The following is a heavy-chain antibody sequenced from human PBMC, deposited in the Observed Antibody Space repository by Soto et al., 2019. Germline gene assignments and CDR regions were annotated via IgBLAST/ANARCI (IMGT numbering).Heavy chain of an antibody. CDR1: GFTFSSYG. V-gene: IGHV3-33*01. Sequence: QVQLVESGGGVVQPGRSLRLSCAASGFTFSSYGMHWVRQAPGKGLEWVAVIWYDGSNKYYADSVKGRFTISRDNSKNTLYLQMNSLRAEDTAVYYCARDPLWLRGYYYYYYGMDVWGQGTTVNVSS. D-gene: IGHD5-18*01. CDR3: ARDPLWLRGYYYYYYGMDV. J-gene: IGHJ6*02. CDR2: IWYDGSNK.